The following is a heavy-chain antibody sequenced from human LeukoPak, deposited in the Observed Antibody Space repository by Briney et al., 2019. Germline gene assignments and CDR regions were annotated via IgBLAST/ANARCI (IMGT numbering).Heavy chain of an antibody. CDR3: ARGSTFSWPYYYYGMDV. CDR1: GFTFSSYA. D-gene: IGHD2/OR15-2a*01. Sequence: GGSLRLSCAASGFTFSSYAMHWVRQAPGKGLEWLAVISYDGSNKYYADSVKGRFTISRDNSKNTLYLQMNSLRAEDTAVYYCARGSTFSWPYYYYGMDVWGQGTTVTVSS. CDR2: ISYDGSNK. V-gene: IGHV3-30*04. J-gene: IGHJ6*02.